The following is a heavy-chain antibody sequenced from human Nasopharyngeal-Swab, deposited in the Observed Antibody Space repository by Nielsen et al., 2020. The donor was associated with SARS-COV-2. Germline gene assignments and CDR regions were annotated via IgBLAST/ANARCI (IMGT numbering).Heavy chain of an antibody. V-gene: IGHV1-18*01. D-gene: IGHD6-25*01. CDR2: ISAYNGRT. CDR1: GYTFTSYG. CDR3: ARDPRGPDY. J-gene: IGHJ4*02. Sequence: SVKVSCKASGYTFTSYGISWVRQAPGQGLEWMGWISAYNGRTYYAQKFQGRVTMTTDTSPSTAYMDLRSLISEDTAVYYCARDPRGPDYWGQGTLVTVSS.